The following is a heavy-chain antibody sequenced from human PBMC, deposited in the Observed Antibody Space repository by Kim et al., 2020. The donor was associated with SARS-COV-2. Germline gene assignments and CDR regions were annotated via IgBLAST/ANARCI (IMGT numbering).Heavy chain of an antibody. CDR3: ARGSSHYYDSHGVDV. CDR1: AFTFSDYW. D-gene: IGHD3-22*01. J-gene: IGHJ6*02. CDR2: VKGDGSEE. V-gene: IGHV3-7*01. Sequence: GGSLRLSCAASAFTFSDYWMTWVRQAPGKGLEWLANVKGDGSEEHYVDSVRGRFTISRDNAKNSLYLQMYSLRVEDTAVYYCARGSSHYYDSHGVDVWGQGTKVTVSS.